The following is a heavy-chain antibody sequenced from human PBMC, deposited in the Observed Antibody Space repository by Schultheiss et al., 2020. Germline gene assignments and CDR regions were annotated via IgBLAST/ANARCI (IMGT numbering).Heavy chain of an antibody. CDR2: VYYTGST. CDR1: GGSISSTSNF. J-gene: IGHJ5*02. D-gene: IGHD6-6*01. Sequence: SATMSLTCTVSGGSISSTSNFWGWIRQPPGKVPEWIGSVYYTGSTYYNPSLESRVTISIDTSKNEFSLKVNSVTAADTAVYYCARAGKAARGLPTYNWFDPWGQGTLVTVSS. CDR3: ARAGKAARGLPTYNWFDP. V-gene: IGHV4-39*01.